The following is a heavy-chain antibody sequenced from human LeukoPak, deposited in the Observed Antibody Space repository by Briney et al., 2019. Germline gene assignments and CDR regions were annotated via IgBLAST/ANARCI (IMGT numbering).Heavy chain of an antibody. CDR3: ARAHYYDSSFTPSYFDH. CDR1: GGSISSGGYY. J-gene: IGHJ4*02. D-gene: IGHD3-22*01. V-gene: IGHV4-31*03. Sequence: PSETLSLTCTVSGGSISSGGYYWSWIRQHPGKGLEWIGYIYYSGSTYYNPSLKSRVTISVDTSKNQFSLKLSSVTAADTAVYYCARAHYYDSSFTPSYFDHWGQGTLATVSS. CDR2: IYYSGST.